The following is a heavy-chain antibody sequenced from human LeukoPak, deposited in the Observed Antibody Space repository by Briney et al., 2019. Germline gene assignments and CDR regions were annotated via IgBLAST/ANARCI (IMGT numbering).Heavy chain of an antibody. V-gene: IGHV4-61*08. D-gene: IGHD3-22*01. J-gene: IGHJ5*02. CDR1: GYSVSSGGYS. Sequence: SETLSLTCTVSGYSVSSGGYSWSWIRQPPGKGLEWIGYIYYSGSTNYNPSLKSRVTISVDTSKNQLSLKLSSVTAADTAVYYCAGHYDSNGYYYTFLFDPWGQGTLVTVSS. CDR2: IYYSGST. CDR3: AGHYDSNGYYYTFLFDP.